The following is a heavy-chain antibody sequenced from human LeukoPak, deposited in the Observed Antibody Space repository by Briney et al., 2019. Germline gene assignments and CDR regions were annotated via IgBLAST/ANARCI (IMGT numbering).Heavy chain of an antibody. CDR1: GFTFSSYA. CDR2: IGGSGGST. Sequence: PGGSLRLSCAASGFTFSSYAMSWVRQAPGKGLEWVSVIGGSGGSTYYADSVKGRFTISRDNSRNTLYLQMNSLRAEDTAVYYCAKDLAYYDSSGYPDWGQGTLVTVSS. V-gene: IGHV3-23*01. J-gene: IGHJ4*02. D-gene: IGHD3-22*01. CDR3: AKDLAYYDSSGYPD.